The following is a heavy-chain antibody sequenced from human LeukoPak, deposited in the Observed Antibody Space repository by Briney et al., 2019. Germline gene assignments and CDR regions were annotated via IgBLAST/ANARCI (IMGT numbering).Heavy chain of an antibody. V-gene: IGHV4-59*02. D-gene: IGHD2-15*01. Sequence: SETLSLTCVVSGGSVSGYYWGWIRQPPGRGLEWIGYVYYSGSTNYNPSFKSRITISVDTSRNQFSLQLSSVTAADTAVYYCARIHRYCSGGACYVLDNWGXGTLVAVSS. J-gene: IGHJ4*02. CDR2: VYYSGST. CDR1: GGSVSGYY. CDR3: ARIHRYCSGGACYVLDN.